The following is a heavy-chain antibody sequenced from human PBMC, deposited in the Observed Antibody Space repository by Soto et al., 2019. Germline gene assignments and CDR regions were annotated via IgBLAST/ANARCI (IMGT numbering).Heavy chain of an antibody. CDR2: ISAYNGNT. D-gene: IGHD4-17*01. CDR3: ERVGYGDYVADDDY. Sequence: ASVKVSCKASGYTFTSYGISWVRQAPGQGLEWMGWISAYNGNTNYAQKLQGRVTMTTDTSTSTAYMELRSLRSDDTAVYYCERVGYGDYVADDDYWGQGTLVTVSS. J-gene: IGHJ4*02. CDR1: GYTFTSYG. V-gene: IGHV1-18*01.